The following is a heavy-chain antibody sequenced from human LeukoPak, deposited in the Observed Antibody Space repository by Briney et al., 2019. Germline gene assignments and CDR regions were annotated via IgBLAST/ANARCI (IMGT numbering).Heavy chain of an antibody. J-gene: IGHJ4*02. V-gene: IGHV7-4-1*02. CDR1: GYIFSSFA. CDR2: INANSGKL. D-gene: IGHD6-13*01. CDR3: ARVYSSNWDEGYFDY. Sequence: ASVKISCKASGYIFSSFAMNWVRQAPGQGLEWMGWINANSGKLTYAQNFTGRFVFSVDTSANTAFLQINGLKVKDTAVYYCARVYSSNWDEGYFDYWGQGTLVAVSS.